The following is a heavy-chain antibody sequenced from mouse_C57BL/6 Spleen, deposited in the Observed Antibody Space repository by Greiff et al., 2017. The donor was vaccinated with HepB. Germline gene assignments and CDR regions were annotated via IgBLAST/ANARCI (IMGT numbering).Heavy chain of an antibody. CDR3: ARSVLTTVVATPSEFDY. V-gene: IGHV1-55*01. Sequence: QVQLKQPGAELVKPGASVKMSCKASGYTFTSYWITWVKQRPGQGLEWIGDIYPGSGSTNYNEKFKSKATLTVDTSSSTAYMQLSSLTSEDSAVYYCARSVLTTVVATPSEFDYWGQGTTLTVSS. CDR1: GYTFTSYW. J-gene: IGHJ2*01. D-gene: IGHD1-1*01. CDR2: IYPGSGST.